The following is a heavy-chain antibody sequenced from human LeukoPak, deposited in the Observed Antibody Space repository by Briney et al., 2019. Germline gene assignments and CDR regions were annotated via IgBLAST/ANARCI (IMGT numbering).Heavy chain of an antibody. J-gene: IGHJ4*02. CDR1: GGSISSSSYY. Sequence: ASETLSLTCTVSGGSISSSSYYWGWIRQPPGKGLEWIGSIYYSGSTYYNPSLKSRVTISVDTSKNQFSLKLSSVTAADTAVYYCARRYVVVPAAIDYWGQGTLVTVSS. CDR3: ARRYVVVPAAIDY. D-gene: IGHD2-2*01. V-gene: IGHV4-39*01. CDR2: IYYSGST.